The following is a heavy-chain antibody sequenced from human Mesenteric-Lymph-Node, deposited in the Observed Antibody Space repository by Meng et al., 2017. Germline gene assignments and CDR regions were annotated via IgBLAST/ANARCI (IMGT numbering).Heavy chain of an antibody. CDR3: ARGGGNRGLDAFDI. D-gene: IGHD7-27*01. Sequence: ASVKVSCKASGYTFTGYYMHWVRQAPGQGLEWMGWINPNSGGTNYAQKFQGRVTMTRDTSITTAYMELSGLESDDTAVYYCARGGGNRGLDAFDIWGQGTVVTVSS. CDR1: GYTFTGYY. V-gene: IGHV1-2*02. CDR2: INPNSGGT. J-gene: IGHJ3*02.